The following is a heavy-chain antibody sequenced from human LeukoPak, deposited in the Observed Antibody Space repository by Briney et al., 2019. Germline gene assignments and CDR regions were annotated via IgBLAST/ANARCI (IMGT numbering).Heavy chain of an antibody. CDR3: AKEAAAGTSAFEVGD. CDR2: ISYDGSNK. V-gene: IGHV3-30-3*01. Sequence: GGSLRLSCAASGFTFSSYAMHWVRQAPGKGLEWVAVISYDGSNKYYADSVKGRFTISRDNSKNTLYLQMNSLRAEDTAVYYCAKEAAAGTSAFEVGDWGQGTLVTVSS. J-gene: IGHJ4*02. CDR1: GFTFSSYA. D-gene: IGHD6-13*01.